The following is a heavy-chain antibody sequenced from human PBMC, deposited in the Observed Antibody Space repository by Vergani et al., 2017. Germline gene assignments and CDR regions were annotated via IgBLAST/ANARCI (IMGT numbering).Heavy chain of an antibody. CDR2: ISYDGSNK. J-gene: IGHJ5*02. CDR1: GFTFSSYG. Sequence: QVQLVESGGGVVQPGRSLRLSCAASGFTFSSYGMHWVRQAPGKGLEWVAVISYDGSNKYYADSVKGRFTISRDNSKNTLYLQMNSLRAEDTAVYYCARISSSYYLPWGQGTLVTVSS. CDR3: ARISSSYYLP. D-gene: IGHD3-10*01. V-gene: IGHV3-30*03.